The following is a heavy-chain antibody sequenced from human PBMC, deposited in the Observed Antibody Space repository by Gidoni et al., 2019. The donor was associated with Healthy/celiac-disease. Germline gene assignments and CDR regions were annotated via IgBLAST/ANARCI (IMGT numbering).Heavy chain of an antibody. V-gene: IGHV3-53*01. CDR3: ARDSDDSSVFGMDV. CDR1: GFTVSSNY. D-gene: IGHD3-22*01. Sequence: EVQLVESGGGLIQPGGSLRLSCAASGFTVSSNYMSWVRQAPGKGLEWVSVIYSGGSTYYADSVKGRFTISRDNSKNTLYLQMNSLRAEDTAVYYCARDSDDSSVFGMDVWGQGTTVTVSS. J-gene: IGHJ6*02. CDR2: IYSGGST.